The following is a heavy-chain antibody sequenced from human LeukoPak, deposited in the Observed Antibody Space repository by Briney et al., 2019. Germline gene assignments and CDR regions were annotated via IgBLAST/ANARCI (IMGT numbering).Heavy chain of an antibody. V-gene: IGHV3-23*01. J-gene: IGHJ6*03. D-gene: IGHD2/OR15-2a*01. CDR1: GFTFSNFV. Sequence: PGGSLRLSCETSGFTFSNFVMTWVRQAPGKGMEWVSLITDNPTTAYYTKSVQGRFIISRDNSKNTVYLQMNSLRVDDSAVYYCAKDLRSSPRPPVYMDVWGNGSTVIVSS. CDR2: ITDNPTTA. CDR3: AKDLRSSPRPPVYMDV.